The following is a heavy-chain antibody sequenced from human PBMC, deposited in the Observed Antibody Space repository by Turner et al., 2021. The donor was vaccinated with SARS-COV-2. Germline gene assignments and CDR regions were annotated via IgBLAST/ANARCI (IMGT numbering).Heavy chain of an antibody. D-gene: IGHD3-16*01. V-gene: IGHV3-30*18. CDR2: VSYDGTNK. Sequence: QVQLVESGGGVVQPGRSLRLPCAVSGFSLSNYGMHWVRQAPGKGLEWVAFVSYDGTNKDYADSVKGLFTISRDNSNNTLYLQMNSLRGEDTALYYCAKGLRTFGYFDSWGQGTLVTVSS. CDR3: AKGLRTFGYFDS. CDR1: GFSLSNYG. J-gene: IGHJ4*02.